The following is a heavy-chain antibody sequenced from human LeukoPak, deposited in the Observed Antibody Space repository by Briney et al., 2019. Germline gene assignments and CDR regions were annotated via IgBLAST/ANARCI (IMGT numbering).Heavy chain of an antibody. Sequence: SGGSLRLSCAASGFTFSNAWMSWVRQAPGKGLEWVGRIKSKTDGGTTDYAAPVKGRFTISRDDSKNTLYLQMNSLKTEDTAVYYCTTPVYEPRLYYFDYWGQGTLVTVSS. CDR1: GFTFSNAW. J-gene: IGHJ4*02. V-gene: IGHV3-15*01. D-gene: IGHD2/OR15-2a*01. CDR3: TTPVYEPRLYYFDY. CDR2: IKSKTDGGTT.